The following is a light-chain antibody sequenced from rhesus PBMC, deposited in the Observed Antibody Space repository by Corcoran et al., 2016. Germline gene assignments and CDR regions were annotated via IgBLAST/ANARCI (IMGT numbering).Light chain of an antibody. J-gene: IGKJ2*01. V-gene: IGKV1S12*01. CDR1: QNTYST. CDR3: QHYYDNPYS. Sequence: DIQMTHSPSALSASVGDRVTISCRASQNTYSTLAWYQQKPGKAPKLLIYAASSLQTGIPSRFSGSGSGTDFTLTISSLQPEDSAAYYCQHYYDNPYSFGQGTKVEIK. CDR2: AAS.